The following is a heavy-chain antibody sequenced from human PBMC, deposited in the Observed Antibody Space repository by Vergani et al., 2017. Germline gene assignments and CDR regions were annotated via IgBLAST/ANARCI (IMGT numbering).Heavy chain of an antibody. CDR1: GYTFTGYY. D-gene: IGHD3-10*01. CDR2: INPNRGGT. J-gene: IGHJ5*02. CDR3: ARDPRILRPYGSGRGP. V-gene: IGHV1-2*02. Sequence: QVQLVQSGAEVKKPGASVKVSCKASGYTFTGYYMHWVRQAPGQGLEWMGWINPNRGGTNYAQKFQGRVTMTRDTSISTAYMELSRLRSDDTAVYYCARDPRILRPYGSGRGPWGQGTLVTVSS.